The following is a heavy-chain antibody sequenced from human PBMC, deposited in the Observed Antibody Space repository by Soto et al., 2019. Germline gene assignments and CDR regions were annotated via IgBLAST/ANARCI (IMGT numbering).Heavy chain of an antibody. Sequence: GESLKISCKGSGYSFTSYWIGWVRQMPGKGLEWMGIIYPGDSDTRYSPSFQGQVTISADKSISTAYLQWSSLKASDTAMYYYARPMNWNDYYYGMDVWGQGTTVTVS. D-gene: IGHD1-1*01. CDR1: GYSFTSYW. CDR3: ARPMNWNDYYYGMDV. CDR2: IYPGDSDT. V-gene: IGHV5-51*01. J-gene: IGHJ6*02.